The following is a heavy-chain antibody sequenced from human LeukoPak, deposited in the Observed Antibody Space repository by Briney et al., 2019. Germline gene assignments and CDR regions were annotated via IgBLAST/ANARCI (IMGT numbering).Heavy chain of an antibody. J-gene: IGHJ4*02. CDR2: IYYSGST. D-gene: IGHD6-13*01. Sequence: SGTLSLTRAVSGGSISSYYWSWIRQPPGKGLEWIGYIYYSGSTNYNPSLKSRVTISVDTSKNQFSLKLSSVTAADTAVYYCARARYSSSWACDYWGQGTLVTVSS. V-gene: IGHV4-59*01. CDR1: GGSISSYY. CDR3: ARARYSSSWACDY.